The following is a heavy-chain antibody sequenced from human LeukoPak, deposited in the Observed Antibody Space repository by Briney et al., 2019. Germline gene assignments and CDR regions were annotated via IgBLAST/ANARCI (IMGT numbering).Heavy chain of an antibody. CDR3: AKDGGESYPTDY. V-gene: IGHV3-30*18. CDR2: ISYDGSNK. Sequence: GGSPRLSCAASGFTFSSYGMHWVRQAPGKGLEWVAVISYDGSNKYYADSVKGRFTISRDNSKNTLYLQMNSLRAEDTAVYYCAKDGGESYPTDYWGQGTLVTVSS. J-gene: IGHJ4*02. CDR1: GFTFSSYG. D-gene: IGHD3-16*01.